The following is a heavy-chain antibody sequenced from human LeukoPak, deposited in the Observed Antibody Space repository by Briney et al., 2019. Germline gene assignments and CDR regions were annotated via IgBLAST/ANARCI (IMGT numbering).Heavy chain of an antibody. D-gene: IGHD7-27*01. V-gene: IGHV4-59*12. CDR3: ARDTGDDDAFDI. CDR2: IYYSGST. Sequence: SETLSLTCTVSGGSISSYYWNWIRQPPGKGLEWIGYIYYSGSTNYNPSLKSRVTISVDTSKNQFSLKLSSVTAADTAVYYCARDTGDDDAFDIWGQGTMVTVSS. J-gene: IGHJ3*02. CDR1: GGSISSYY.